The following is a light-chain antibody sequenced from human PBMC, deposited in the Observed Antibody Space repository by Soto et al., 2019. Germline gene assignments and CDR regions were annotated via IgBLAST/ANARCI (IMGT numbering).Light chain of an antibody. J-gene: IGLJ1*01. CDR1: SGHSSYA. CDR2: LNSDGSH. V-gene: IGLV4-69*01. CDR3: QTGGTGIP. Sequence: QPVLTQSPSASASLGASVKLTCTLSSGHSSYAIAWHQQQPEKGPRYLMKLNSDGSHSKGDGIPDRFSGSSSGAERYLTISSLQSEDEADYYCQTGGTGIPLGTGTKLTVL.